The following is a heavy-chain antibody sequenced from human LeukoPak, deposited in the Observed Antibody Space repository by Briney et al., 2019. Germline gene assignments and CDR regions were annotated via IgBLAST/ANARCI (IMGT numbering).Heavy chain of an antibody. CDR3: ARVNWKNYYGSGSYSVYYFDY. V-gene: IGHV4-34*01. D-gene: IGHD3-10*01. CDR2: INHSGST. CDR1: GGSFSGYY. Sequence: SETLSLTCAVYGGSFSGYYWSWIRQPPGKGLEWIGEINHSGSTNYNPSLTSRVTISVDTSKNQFSLKLSSVTAADTAVYYCARVNWKNYYGSGSYSVYYFDYWGQGTLVTVSS. J-gene: IGHJ4*02.